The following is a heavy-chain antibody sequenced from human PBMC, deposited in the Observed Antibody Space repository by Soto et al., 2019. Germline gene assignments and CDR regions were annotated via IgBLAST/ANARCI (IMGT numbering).Heavy chain of an antibody. J-gene: IGHJ6*02. Sequence: ASVKVSCKASGYTFTGYYMHWVRQAPGQGLEWMGWINPNSGGTNYAQKFQGRVTMTRDTSIGTAYMELSRLRSDDTAVYYCARDFQGNGKSTYGMDVWGQGTTVTVSS. CDR2: INPNSGGT. CDR3: ARDFQGNGKSTYGMDV. V-gene: IGHV1-2*02. CDR1: GYTFTGYY.